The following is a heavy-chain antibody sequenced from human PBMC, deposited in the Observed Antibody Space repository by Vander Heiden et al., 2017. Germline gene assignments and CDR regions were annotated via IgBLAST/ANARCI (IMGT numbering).Heavy chain of an antibody. CDR3: ETTLAREDLMLLQGAYDFWF. D-gene: IGHD2-15*01. Sequence: VQLVQSGDEVKNPGASVKVSCNASGYTFTSYDLNWVRQANGQGLDWLVWRSRNSGNTGYEKKFHGRCTLISDTSISTAYRELSSLRSEDPVVYDCETTLAREDLMLLQGAYDFWF. J-gene: IGHJ5*01. V-gene: IGHV1-8*01. CDR2: RSRNSGNT. CDR1: GYTFTSYD.